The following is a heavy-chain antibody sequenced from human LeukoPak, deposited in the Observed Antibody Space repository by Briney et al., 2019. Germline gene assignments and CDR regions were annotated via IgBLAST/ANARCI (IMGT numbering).Heavy chain of an antibody. CDR2: ISLTGLT. D-gene: IGHD2-8*01. CDR3: SRENGAFSPFGY. CDR1: VCSIHHPRW. J-gene: IGHJ4*02. Sequence: TLSLTHGVSVCSIHHPRWLRLERQPPGPGLEWIGEISLTGLTHYNPSLESRVTVSLDKSKNQLSLNLTSVTAADTAVYYCSRENGAFSPFGYWGQGTLVTVLS. V-gene: IGHV4-4*02.